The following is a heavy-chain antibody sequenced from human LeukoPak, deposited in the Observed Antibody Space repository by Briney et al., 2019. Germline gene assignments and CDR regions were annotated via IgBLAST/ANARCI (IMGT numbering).Heavy chain of an antibody. J-gene: IGHJ3*02. CDR1: GGSVNSAY. CDR2: IYYSRTT. D-gene: IGHD3-9*01. V-gene: IGHV4-59*08. CDR3: ARHLSRAFDI. Sequence: EPLSLTCTVSGGSVNSAYWSWIGQPPGQGRVWIGYIYYSRTTNYTPSLKSRVTISVDMSKNQFSLKLTSVTAADTAVYYCARHLSRAFDIWGQGTVVTVSS.